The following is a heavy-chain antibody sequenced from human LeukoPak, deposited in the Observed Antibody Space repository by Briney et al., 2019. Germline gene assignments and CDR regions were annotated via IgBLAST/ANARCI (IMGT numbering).Heavy chain of an antibody. CDR1: GFSLSSYW. Sequence: GGSLRLSCAASGFSLSSYWMSWVRQAPGKGLEWVGNIKQDGSEKNYADSVKGRFTISRDNAKNSLYLQMNSLRAEDTAVYYCAAHHGELGYFDYRGQGTLVTVSS. D-gene: IGHD1-26*01. CDR2: IKQDGSEK. J-gene: IGHJ4*02. CDR3: AAHHGELGYFDY. V-gene: IGHV3-7*02.